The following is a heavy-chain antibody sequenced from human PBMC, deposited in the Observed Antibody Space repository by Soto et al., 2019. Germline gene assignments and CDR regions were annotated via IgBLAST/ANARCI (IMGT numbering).Heavy chain of an antibody. CDR3: ARELDDFLVGMDV. Sequence: QVQLVQSGAEVKKPGASVKVSCKASGDTFTSYGIIWVRQTPGQGVEWMGWISAYSGNTNYAQKLRGRVTMTTETSTRTAYMELRRLRSEDTAVYYCARELDDFLVGMDVWGQGTTVTVSS. CDR2: ISAYSGNT. J-gene: IGHJ6*02. D-gene: IGHD3-3*01. CDR1: GDTFTSYG. V-gene: IGHV1-18*04.